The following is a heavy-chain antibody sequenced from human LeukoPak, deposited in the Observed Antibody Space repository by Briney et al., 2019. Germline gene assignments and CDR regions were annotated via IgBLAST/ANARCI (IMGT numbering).Heavy chain of an antibody. CDR3: ARQVSGLYSYGPFDY. D-gene: IGHD5-18*01. V-gene: IGHV4-39*01. Sequence: SETLSLTCTVSVGSISSSSYSWGLIRQPPGKVLVWIGSIYYSGSTYYNPSLKSRVTISVDTSKNQFSLKLSSVTAADTAVYYCARQVSGLYSYGPFDYWGQGTLVTVSS. J-gene: IGHJ4*02. CDR1: VGSISSSSYS. CDR2: IYYSGST.